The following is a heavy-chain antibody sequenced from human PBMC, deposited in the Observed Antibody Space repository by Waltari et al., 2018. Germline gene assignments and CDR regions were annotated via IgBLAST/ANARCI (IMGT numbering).Heavy chain of an antibody. D-gene: IGHD3-16*01. J-gene: IGHJ4*02. Sequence: EVQLVQSGAEVKKPGESLKISCKGSGYSFTSYWIGWVRQMPGKGLEWMGIIDPGDSDTRYSPSFQGQVTISADQSISTAYLQWSSLKASDTAMYYCARRVRLGGGRYYFDYWGQGTLVTVSS. CDR1: GYSFTSYW. CDR3: ARRVRLGGGRYYFDY. CDR2: IDPGDSDT. V-gene: IGHV5-51*01.